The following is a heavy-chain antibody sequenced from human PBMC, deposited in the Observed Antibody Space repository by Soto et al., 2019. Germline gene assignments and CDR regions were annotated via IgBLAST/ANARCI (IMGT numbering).Heavy chain of an antibody. J-gene: IGHJ6*02. CDR2: IYTSGST. V-gene: IGHV4-4*07. CDR3: ASTVSYYGIDV. Sequence: SETLSLTCSVSGGSISSYYWTWIRQPAGKGLEWIGRIYTSGSTNYNPSLKSRVTMSVDTSKNQFSLKLSSVTAADTAVYYCASTVSYYGIDVWGQGTTVTVSS. CDR1: GGSISSYY. D-gene: IGHD4-4*01.